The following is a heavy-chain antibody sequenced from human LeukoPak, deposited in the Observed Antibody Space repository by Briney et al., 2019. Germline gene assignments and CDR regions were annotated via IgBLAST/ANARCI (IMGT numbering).Heavy chain of an antibody. CDR3: AKGADPLTWRMTTVAGTRFDF. V-gene: IGHV3-43*02. J-gene: IGHJ4*02. D-gene: IGHD6-19*01. CDR2: ISGDGGSR. CDR1: GFTFDDYA. Sequence: GGSLRLSCAVSGFTFDDYAMHWVRQAPGKGLEWVSLISGDGGSRYYAGSVKGRFTVSRDNSKNSPYLQMNRLRTEDTAFHYCAKGADPLTWRMTTVAGTRFDFWGQGTLVTVSS.